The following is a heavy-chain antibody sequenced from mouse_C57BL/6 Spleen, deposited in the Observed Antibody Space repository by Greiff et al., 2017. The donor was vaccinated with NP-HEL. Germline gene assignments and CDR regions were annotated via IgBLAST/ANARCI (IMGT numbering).Heavy chain of an antibody. CDR2: ISSGSSTI. V-gene: IGHV5-17*01. D-gene: IGHD1-1*01. J-gene: IGHJ3*01. CDR1: GFTFSDYG. Sequence: EVKLQESGGGLVKPGGSLKLSCAASGFTFSDYGMHWVRQAPEKGLEWVAYISSGSSTIYYADTVKGRFTISRDNAKNTLFLQMTSRRSEDTAMYYCARVYYGSSYPWFAYWGQGTLVTVSA. CDR3: ARVYYGSSYPWFAY.